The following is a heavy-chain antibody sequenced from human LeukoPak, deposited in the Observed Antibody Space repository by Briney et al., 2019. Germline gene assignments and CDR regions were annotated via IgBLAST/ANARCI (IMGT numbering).Heavy chain of an antibody. CDR2: ISAYNGNT. CDR3: ARTSQYYYDSSGYFLL. CDR1: GYTFTSYG. D-gene: IGHD3-22*01. J-gene: IGHJ4*02. Sequence: GASVKVSCKASGYTFTSYGISWVRQAPGQGLEWMGWISAYNGNTNYAQKLQGRVTMTTDTSTSTAYMELRSLRSDDTAVYYCARTSQYYYDSSGYFLLWGQGTLVTVSS. V-gene: IGHV1-18*01.